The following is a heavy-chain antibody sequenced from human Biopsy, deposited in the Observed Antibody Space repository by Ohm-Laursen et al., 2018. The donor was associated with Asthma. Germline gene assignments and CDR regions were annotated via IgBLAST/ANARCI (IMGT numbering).Heavy chain of an antibody. D-gene: IGHD4-17*01. CDR2: HDHEEGGT. CDR3: ASDFPKDYVRYNFQF. CDR1: GYSLTDLS. V-gene: IGHV1-24*01. Sequence: ASVNVSCTISGYSLTDLSMHWVRQAPGHGLEWMGGHDHEEGGTVNAWRVQGRVTMTEDTSTDTAYMELSSLSSDDTAVYYCASDFPKDYVRYNFQFWGQGTLVTVSS. J-gene: IGHJ4*02.